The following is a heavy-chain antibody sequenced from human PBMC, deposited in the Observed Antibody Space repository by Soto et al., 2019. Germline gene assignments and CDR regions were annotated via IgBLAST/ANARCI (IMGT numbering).Heavy chain of an antibody. J-gene: IGHJ4*02. CDR3: ARDRGRSHFDY. D-gene: IGHD3-10*01. V-gene: IGHV4-39*07. Sequence: SETLSLTCTVSGGSISSSSYYWGWIRQPPGKGLEWIGSIYYSGSTYYNPSLKSRVTISVDTSKNQFSLKLSSVTAADTAVYYCARDRGRSHFDYWGQGTLVTVSS. CDR2: IYYSGST. CDR1: GGSISSSSYY.